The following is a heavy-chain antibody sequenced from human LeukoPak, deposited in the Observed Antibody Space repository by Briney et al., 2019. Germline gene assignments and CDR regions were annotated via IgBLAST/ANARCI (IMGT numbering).Heavy chain of an antibody. CDR3: ARFDYADYPAFDY. D-gene: IGHD4-17*01. CDR1: GFTFSSFT. J-gene: IGHJ4*02. Sequence: PGGSLRLSCAASGFTFSSFTMSWVRQAPGKGLEWVSSISSTSTYIHYADSVKGRFTISRDNAKNSLYLQMNSLRAEDTAVYYCARFDYADYPAFDYWGQGTLVTVSS. CDR2: ISSTSTYI. V-gene: IGHV3-21*01.